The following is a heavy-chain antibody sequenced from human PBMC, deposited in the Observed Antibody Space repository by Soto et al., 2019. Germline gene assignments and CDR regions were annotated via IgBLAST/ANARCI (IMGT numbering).Heavy chain of an antibody. Sequence: QIQLVHSGAEVKKPGSSVKVSCKASGGTFSTYASSWVRQAPGQGLEWIGGIIPVSGRTTYAKKFQDRVTITANKSTTTADMELSSLRYEDTAVYYCALGSYYLFDPWGRGTLVTVSS. CDR2: IIPVSGRT. CDR1: GGTFSTYA. J-gene: IGHJ5*02. D-gene: IGHD3-22*01. V-gene: IGHV1-69*06. CDR3: ALGSYYLFDP.